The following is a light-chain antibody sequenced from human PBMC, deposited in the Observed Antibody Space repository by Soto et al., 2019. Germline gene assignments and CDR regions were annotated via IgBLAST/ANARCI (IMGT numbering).Light chain of an antibody. Sequence: DVPMTQSPSSLSAFVGDRVTITCRASQGIAPYLAWFQQKPGKVPKLLIYATSTLQSGVPSRFSGSGSGTDFTLTINSLQPEDGGTYYCQKYNRGPLAFGGGTQVEIK. CDR2: ATS. V-gene: IGKV1-27*01. CDR3: QKYNRGPLA. CDR1: QGIAPY. J-gene: IGKJ4*02.